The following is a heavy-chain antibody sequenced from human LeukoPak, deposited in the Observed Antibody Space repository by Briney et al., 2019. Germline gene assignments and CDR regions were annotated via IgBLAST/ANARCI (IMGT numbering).Heavy chain of an antibody. D-gene: IGHD1-26*01. CDR3: AKDLLLAVGATSWFDP. CDR1: GFTFSSYS. Sequence: GGSLRLSCAASGFTFSSYSMNWVRQAPGKGLEWVSAISGSGGSTYCADSVKGRFTISRDNSKNTLYLQMNSLRAEDTAVYYCAKDLLLAVGATSWFDPWGQGTLVTVSS. CDR2: ISGSGGST. J-gene: IGHJ5*02. V-gene: IGHV3-23*01.